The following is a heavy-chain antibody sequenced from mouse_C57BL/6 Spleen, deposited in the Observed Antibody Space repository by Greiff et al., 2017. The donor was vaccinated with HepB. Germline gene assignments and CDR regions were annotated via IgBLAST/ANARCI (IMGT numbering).Heavy chain of an antibody. Sequence: VQLQQSVAELVRPGASVKLSCTASGFNIKNTYMPWVKQRPEQGLEWIGRIDPANGNTKYAPKFQGKATITADTSSNTAYLQLSSLTSEDTAIYYCASGDLEYWGKGTTLTVSS. CDR3: ASGDLEY. D-gene: IGHD3-3*01. CDR2: IDPANGNT. V-gene: IGHV14-3*01. CDR1: GFNIKNTY. J-gene: IGHJ2*01.